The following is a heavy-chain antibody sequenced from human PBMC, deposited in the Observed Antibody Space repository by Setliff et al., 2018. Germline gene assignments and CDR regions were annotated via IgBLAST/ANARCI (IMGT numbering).Heavy chain of an antibody. D-gene: IGHD3-10*01. Sequence: SETLSLTCTVSGGSVTSTSHYWGWLRQAPGKGMEWIGSVYYSGYTYYNPSLQSRFSVSVDTSKNQFSLKVTSVTAADTAVYYCARVDFTMIQGAIGLWGQGTLVTVSS. CDR2: VYYSGYT. J-gene: IGHJ1*01. CDR1: GGSVTSTSHY. V-gene: IGHV4-39*07. CDR3: ARVDFTMIQGAIGL.